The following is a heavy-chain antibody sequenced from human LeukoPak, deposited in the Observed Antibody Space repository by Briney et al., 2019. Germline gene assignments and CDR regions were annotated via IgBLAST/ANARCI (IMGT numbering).Heavy chain of an antibody. CDR1: GNYW. V-gene: IGHV3-74*01. CDR2: INSDGSWT. Sequence: GGSLRLSCAASGNYWMHWVRQAPGKGLVWVSHINSDGSWTSYADSVKGRFTISKDNAKNTVYLRMNSLRAEDTAVYYCVSFYETYWGRGTLVTVSS. D-gene: IGHD2/OR15-2a*01. CDR3: VSFYETY. J-gene: IGHJ4*02.